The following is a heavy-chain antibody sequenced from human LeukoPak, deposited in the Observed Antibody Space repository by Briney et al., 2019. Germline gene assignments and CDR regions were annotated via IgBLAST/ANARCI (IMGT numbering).Heavy chain of an antibody. CDR2: IYYTGST. D-gene: IGHD1-26*01. Sequence: SETLSLTCIVSGGSISSYYWSWIRQPPGKGLEGIGYIYYTGSTNYNPSLKSRVTISVDTSKNQLSLKLRSVTAADTAVYYCARQDSGTYLNPLDIWGQGTVVTVSS. V-gene: IGHV4-59*08. CDR1: GGSISSYY. J-gene: IGHJ3*02. CDR3: ARQDSGTYLNPLDI.